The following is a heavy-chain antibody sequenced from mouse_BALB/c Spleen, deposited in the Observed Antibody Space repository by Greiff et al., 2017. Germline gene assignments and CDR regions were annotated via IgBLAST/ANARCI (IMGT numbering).Heavy chain of an antibody. J-gene: IGHJ3*01. CDR1: GFAFSSYD. Sequence: EVQRVESGGGLVKPGGSLKLSCAASGFAFSSYDMSWVRQTPEKRLEWVAYISSGGGSTYYPDTVKGRFTISRDNAKNTLYLQMSSLKSEDTAMYYCARSYYGNSFAYWGQGTLVTVSA. CDR3: ARSYYGNSFAY. V-gene: IGHV5-12-1*01. D-gene: IGHD2-10*01. CDR2: ISSGGGST.